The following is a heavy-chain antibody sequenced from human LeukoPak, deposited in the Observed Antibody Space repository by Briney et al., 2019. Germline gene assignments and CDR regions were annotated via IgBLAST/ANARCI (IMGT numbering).Heavy chain of an antibody. CDR3: ASQYYYDSSGYYDAY. CDR1: GFTFSSYW. Sequence: GGSLRLSCAASGFTFSSYWMSWVRQAPGKGLEWVANIKQDGSGKYYVDSVKGRFTISRDNAKNSLYLQMNSLRAEDTAVYYCASQYYYDSSGYYDAYWGQGTLVTVSS. D-gene: IGHD3-22*01. V-gene: IGHV3-7*01. J-gene: IGHJ4*02. CDR2: IKQDGSGK.